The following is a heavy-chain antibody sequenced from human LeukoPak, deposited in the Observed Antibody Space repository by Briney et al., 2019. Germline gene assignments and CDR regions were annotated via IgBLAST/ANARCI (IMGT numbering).Heavy chain of an antibody. J-gene: IGHJ4*02. CDR3: TREGLGYCFDY. CDR2: IIPIFGTA. Sequence: SVKVSCRASGGTFSSYAISWGRQAPGQGLEWMGGIIPIFGTANYAQKFQGRVTITADESTSTAYMELSSLRSEDTAVYYCTREGLGYCFDYWGQGTLVTVSS. V-gene: IGHV1-69*13. CDR1: GGTFSSYA. D-gene: IGHD3/OR15-3a*01.